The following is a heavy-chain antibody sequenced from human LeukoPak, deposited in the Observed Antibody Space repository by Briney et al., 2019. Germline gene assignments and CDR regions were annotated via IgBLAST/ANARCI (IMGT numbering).Heavy chain of an antibody. CDR2: ISWNSGSI. D-gene: IGHD3-16*01. J-gene: IGHJ6*03. CDR1: GFTFDDYA. CDR3: AKDASSTFYYMDV. Sequence: PGGPLRLSCAASGFTFDDYAMHWVRQAPGKGLEWVSGISWNSGSIGYADSVKGRFTISRDNSKNTLYLQMNSLRAEDTAVYYCAKDASSTFYYMDVWGKGTTVTVSS. V-gene: IGHV3-9*01.